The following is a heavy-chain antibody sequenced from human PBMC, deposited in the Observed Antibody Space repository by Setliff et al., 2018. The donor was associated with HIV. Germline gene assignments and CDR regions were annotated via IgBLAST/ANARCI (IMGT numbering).Heavy chain of an antibody. CDR3: STDLPSSGFFPDY. J-gene: IGHJ4*02. V-gene: IGHV3-49*04. Sequence: LRLSCATSGFTFGDYAMSWVRQAPGKGLEWVGVIRSNTFGGTTQYGAAVKGRFAISRDDSRGIAYLQMNSLKTEDTAVYYCSTDLPSSGFFPDYWGQGTLVTVSS. CDR1: GFTFGDYA. D-gene: IGHD6-19*01. CDR2: IRSNTFGGTT.